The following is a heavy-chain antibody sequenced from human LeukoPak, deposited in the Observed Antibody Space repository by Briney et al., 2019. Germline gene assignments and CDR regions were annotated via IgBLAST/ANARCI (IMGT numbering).Heavy chain of an antibody. Sequence: GESLKISCKGSGYSFTNYWIGWVRQMSGKGLEWMGIIYPGDSDTRYSPSFQGQVTISADESISTTYLQWTSLKASDTAMYYCARQFGLRSYWGQGTLVTVSS. J-gene: IGHJ4*02. CDR1: GYSFTNYW. V-gene: IGHV5-51*01. CDR3: ARQFGLRSY. CDR2: IYPGDSDT. D-gene: IGHD3/OR15-3a*01.